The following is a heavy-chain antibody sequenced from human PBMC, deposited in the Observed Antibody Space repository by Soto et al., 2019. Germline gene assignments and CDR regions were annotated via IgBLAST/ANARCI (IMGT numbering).Heavy chain of an antibody. CDR2: MNPNSGNT. D-gene: IGHD2-15*01. CDR3: ARAALSGGSFTDAFDI. V-gene: IGHV1-8*01. J-gene: IGHJ3*02. Sequence: ASVKVSCKASGYTFTSYDINWVRQATGQGLEWMGWMNPNSGNTGYAQKFQGRVTMTRNTSISTAYMELSSLRSEDTAVYYCARAALSGGSFTDAFDIWGQGTMVTVSS. CDR1: GYTFTSYD.